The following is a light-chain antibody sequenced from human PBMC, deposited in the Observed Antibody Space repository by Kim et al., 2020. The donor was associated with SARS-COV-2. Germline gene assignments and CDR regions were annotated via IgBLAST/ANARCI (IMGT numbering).Light chain of an antibody. CDR3: SSYTTSSTLV. V-gene: IGLV2-18*02. CDR1: SSDVSGYNR. J-gene: IGLJ2*01. CDR2: EVN. Sequence: GQSVTITCTGTSSDVSGYNRVSWYQQPPRTAPKLMIYEVNTRPSGVPDRFSGSKSGNTASLTISGLQTEDEADYYCSSYTTSSTLVFGGGTKVTVL.